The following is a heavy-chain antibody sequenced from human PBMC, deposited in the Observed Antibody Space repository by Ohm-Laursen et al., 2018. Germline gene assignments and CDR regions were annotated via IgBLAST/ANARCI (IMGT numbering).Heavy chain of an antibody. CDR2: IYSGGST. Sequence: SLRLSCSASGFTVSSNYMSWVRQAPGEGLEWVSVIYSGGSTYYADSVEGRFTISRDNSKNTLYLQMNSLRAEDTAVYFCTTLRDYGSGSYYPLVDWGQGTLVTVSS. CDR1: GFTVSSNY. CDR3: TTLRDYGSGSYYPLVD. V-gene: IGHV3-66*01. J-gene: IGHJ4*02. D-gene: IGHD3-10*01.